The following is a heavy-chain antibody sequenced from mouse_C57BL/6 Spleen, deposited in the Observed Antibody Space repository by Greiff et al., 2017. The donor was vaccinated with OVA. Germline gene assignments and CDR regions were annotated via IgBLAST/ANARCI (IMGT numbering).Heavy chain of an antibody. CDR2: IYPSDSET. CDR3: AREQGTTFDY. Sequence: QVQLQQPGAELVRPGSSVKLSCKASGYTFTSYWMDWVKQRPGQGLEWIGNIYPSDSETHYNQKFKDKATLTVDKSSSTAYMQLSSLTSEDSAVYYCAREQGTTFDYWGQGTTLTVSS. CDR1: GYTFTSYW. J-gene: IGHJ2*01. D-gene: IGHD1-1*01. V-gene: IGHV1-61*01.